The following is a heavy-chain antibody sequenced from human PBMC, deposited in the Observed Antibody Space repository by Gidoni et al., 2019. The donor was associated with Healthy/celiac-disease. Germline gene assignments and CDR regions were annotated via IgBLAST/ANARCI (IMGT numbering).Heavy chain of an antibody. V-gene: IGHV3-33*01. Sequence: QVQLVESGGGVVQPGRSLRRSCAASGFTFSSYGMHWVRQAPGKGLECVAVIWYDGSNKYYADSVKGRFTISRDNSKNTLYLQMNSLRAEDTAVYYCARDQDSSGFLAFDIWGQGTMVTVSS. D-gene: IGHD3-22*01. CDR3: ARDQDSSGFLAFDI. CDR2: IWYDGSNK. CDR1: GFTFSSYG. J-gene: IGHJ3*02.